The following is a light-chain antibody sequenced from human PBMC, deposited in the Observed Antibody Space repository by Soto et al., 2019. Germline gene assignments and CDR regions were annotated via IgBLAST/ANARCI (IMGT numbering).Light chain of an antibody. Sequence: QSALTQPASVSGSPGQSITISCAGTNSDIGNYNFVSWYQQHPGKAPKLIIYDVSKRPSGVPDRFSGSKSGNTASLTISGLQAEDEADYYCCSYAGSYTFFVFGTGTKVTVL. CDR2: DVS. CDR3: CSYAGSYTFFV. J-gene: IGLJ1*01. V-gene: IGLV2-11*01. CDR1: NSDIGNYNF.